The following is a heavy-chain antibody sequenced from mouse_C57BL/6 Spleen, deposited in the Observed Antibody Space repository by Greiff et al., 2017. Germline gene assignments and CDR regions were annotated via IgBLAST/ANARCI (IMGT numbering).Heavy chain of an antibody. Sequence: EVKLVESGGGLVKPGGSLKLSCAASGFTFRSSAMSWVRQTPEKRLEWVATISDGGSYTYYPDNVKGRFTISRDNAKNNLDLQMSHLKSEDTAMYYCARDKGSTMVTTGGFAYWGQGTLVTVSA. CDR3: ARDKGSTMVTTGGFAY. CDR2: ISDGGSYT. D-gene: IGHD2-2*01. CDR1: GFTFRSSA. J-gene: IGHJ3*01. V-gene: IGHV5-4*01.